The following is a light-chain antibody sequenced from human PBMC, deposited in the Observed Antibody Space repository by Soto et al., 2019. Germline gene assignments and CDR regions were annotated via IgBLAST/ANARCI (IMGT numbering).Light chain of an antibody. CDR3: QQYNSYSWT. CDR2: KAS. J-gene: IGKJ1*01. V-gene: IGKV1-5*03. Sequence: DIQMTQSPSTLSASVGDRVTITCRASQSINSWLAWYQQKPGKDPKLLIYKASSLESGVPSRFSGSGSGTEFTLTITSLQPDDFATYHCQQYNSYSWTFGQGTKVEIK. CDR1: QSINSW.